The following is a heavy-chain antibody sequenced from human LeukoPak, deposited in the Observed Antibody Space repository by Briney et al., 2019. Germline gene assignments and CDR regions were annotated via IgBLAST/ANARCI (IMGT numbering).Heavy chain of an antibody. Sequence: SQTLSLTCTVSGGSISSGDYYWSWIRQPPGKGLEWIGYIYYSGSTYYNPSLKSRVTISVDTSKNQFSLKQSSVTAADTAVYYCARDTTDDSSGYSIFDYWGQGTLVTVSS. CDR2: IYYSGST. CDR3: ARDTTDDSSGYSIFDY. D-gene: IGHD3-22*01. J-gene: IGHJ4*02. CDR1: GGSISSGDYY. V-gene: IGHV4-30-4*08.